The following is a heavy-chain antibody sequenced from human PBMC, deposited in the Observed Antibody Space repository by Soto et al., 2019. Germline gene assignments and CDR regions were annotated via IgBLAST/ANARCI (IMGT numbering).Heavy chain of an antibody. CDR3: ARDRRYLNDAFDI. Sequence: GGSLRLSCAASGFTFDDYSMNWVRQAPGKGLEWVSYISSSSSTIYYADSVKGRFTISRDNAKNSLYLKMNSLRAEDTAVYYCARDRRYLNDAFDIWGQGTMVTVSS. CDR1: GFTFDDYS. D-gene: IGHD1-26*01. CDR2: ISSSSSTI. J-gene: IGHJ3*02. V-gene: IGHV3-48*01.